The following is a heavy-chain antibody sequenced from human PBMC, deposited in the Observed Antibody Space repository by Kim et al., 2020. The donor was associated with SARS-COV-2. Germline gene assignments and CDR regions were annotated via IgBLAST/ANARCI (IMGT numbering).Heavy chain of an antibody. Sequence: SETLSLTCTVSGDSITTTSDCWGWLRQPPRKGLEWIGIVCYNGNKFYNPSLRGRVTISVSMPDNQFSLKLNSVTAADTAVYYCARQAVYVLDKWIVDHWGQGRLVTVSS. CDR1: GDSITTTSDC. CDR3: ARQAVYVLDKWIVDH. D-gene: IGHD3-16*02. V-gene: IGHV4-39*01. J-gene: IGHJ4*02. CDR2: VCYNGNK.